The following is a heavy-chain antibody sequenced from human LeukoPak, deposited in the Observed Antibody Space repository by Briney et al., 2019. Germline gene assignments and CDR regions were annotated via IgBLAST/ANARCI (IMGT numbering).Heavy chain of an antibody. CDR2: ISGSGGST. Sequence: GGSLRLSCAASGFTFSNAWMNWVRQAPGKGMEWVSAISGSGGSTYYADSVKGRFTISRDNSKNTLYLQMNSLRAEDTAVYYCAKALAYYYDSSGWTYFDYWGQGTLVTVSS. V-gene: IGHV3-23*01. J-gene: IGHJ4*02. CDR3: AKALAYYYDSSGWTYFDY. CDR1: GFTFSNAW. D-gene: IGHD3-22*01.